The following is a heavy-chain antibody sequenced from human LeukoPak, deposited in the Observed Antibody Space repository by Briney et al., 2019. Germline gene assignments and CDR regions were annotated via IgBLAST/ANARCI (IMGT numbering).Heavy chain of an antibody. D-gene: IGHD6-19*01. J-gene: IGHJ4*02. CDR2: VSSSSSYI. CDR3: ARVGSSGWLVFDY. CDR1: GFTLSSYS. V-gene: IGHV3-21*01. Sequence: GVSLRLSCAASGFTLSSYSMNWVRQAPGKGLEWVSSVSSSSSYIYYADSVKGRFTISRDNAKNSLYLQMNSLRAEDTAVYYCARVGSSGWLVFDYWGQGTLVTVSS.